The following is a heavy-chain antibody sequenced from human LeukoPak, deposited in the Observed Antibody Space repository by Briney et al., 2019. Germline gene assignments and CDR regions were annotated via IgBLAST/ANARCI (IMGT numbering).Heavy chain of an antibody. CDR2: ISGSGAST. D-gene: IGHD6-13*01. CDR3: ANPVSSSWYDWFDP. V-gene: IGHV3-23*01. J-gene: IGHJ5*02. CDR1: GFTFSSYA. Sequence: GGSLRLSCAASGFTFSSYAMSWVRQAPGKGLEWVSAISGSGASTYYADSVKGRFTISRDNSKNTLYLQMNSLRADDTAVYYCANPVSSSWYDWFDPWGQGTLVTVSS.